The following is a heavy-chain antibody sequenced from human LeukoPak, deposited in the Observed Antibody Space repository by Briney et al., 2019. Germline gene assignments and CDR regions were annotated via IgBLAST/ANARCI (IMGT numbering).Heavy chain of an antibody. D-gene: IGHD6-13*01. V-gene: IGHV3-21*01. Sequence: GGSLRLSCAASGFTFSSYSMSWVRQAAGKGLGWVSSISSSSSYIYYADSVKGRFTISRDNAKNSLYLQMNSLRAEDTAVYYCARDNGQQLAYAFDIWGQGTMVTVSS. J-gene: IGHJ3*02. CDR3: ARDNGQQLAYAFDI. CDR2: ISSSSSYI. CDR1: GFTFSSYS.